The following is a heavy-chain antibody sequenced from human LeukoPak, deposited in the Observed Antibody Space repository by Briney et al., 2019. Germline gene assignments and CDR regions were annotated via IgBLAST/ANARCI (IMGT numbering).Heavy chain of an antibody. J-gene: IGHJ3*02. CDR1: GFTFGDCA. Sequence: GGSLRLSCAASGFTFGDCAMHWVRQAPGKGLEWVSGISWNSGSIGYADSVKGRFTISRDNAKNSLYLQMNSLGAEDTALYYCAKDRGNYDFWSGHSSVAFDIWGQGTMVTVSS. V-gene: IGHV3-9*01. CDR3: AKDRGNYDFWSGHSSVAFDI. CDR2: ISWNSGSI. D-gene: IGHD3-3*01.